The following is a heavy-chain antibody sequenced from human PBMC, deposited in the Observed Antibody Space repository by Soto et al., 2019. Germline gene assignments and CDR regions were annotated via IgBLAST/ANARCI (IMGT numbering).Heavy chain of an antibody. V-gene: IGHV3-23*01. J-gene: IGHJ4*02. Sequence: GGSLRLSCAASGFTFSSYAMSWVRQAPGKGLEWVSAISGSGGSTYYADSVKGRFTISRDNSKNTLYLQMNSLRAEDTAVYYCAKGLLWFGELSLSAFDYWGQGTLVTVSS. D-gene: IGHD3-10*01. CDR2: ISGSGGST. CDR1: GFTFSSYA. CDR3: AKGLLWFGELSLSAFDY.